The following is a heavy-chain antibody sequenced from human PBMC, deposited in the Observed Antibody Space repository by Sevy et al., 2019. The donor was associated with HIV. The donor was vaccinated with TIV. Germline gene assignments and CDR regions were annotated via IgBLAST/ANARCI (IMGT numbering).Heavy chain of an antibody. J-gene: IGHJ6*02. CDR1: GFTFSTYS. CDR2: ISSSSTYI. D-gene: IGHD2-8*02. Sequence: GGSLRLSCAASGFTFSTYSMNWVRQAPGKGLEWVSSISSSSTYIYYADSVKGRLTISRDNAKNSLYLQMNSLRAEETAVYYCARDLCTGGVCPRWGYYYYGMDVWGQGTTVTVSS. V-gene: IGHV3-21*01. CDR3: ARDLCTGGVCPRWGYYYYGMDV.